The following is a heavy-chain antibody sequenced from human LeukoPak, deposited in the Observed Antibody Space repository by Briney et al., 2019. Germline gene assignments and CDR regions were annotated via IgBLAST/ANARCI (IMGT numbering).Heavy chain of an antibody. D-gene: IGHD2-15*01. CDR2: IYPGDSDT. J-gene: IGHJ4*02. CDR1: GYSFTTYW. V-gene: IGHV5-51*01. Sequence: GESLKISCKGSGYSFTTYWIGWVRQMPGKGLEWMGIIYPGDSDTRYSPSFQGQVTISADKSVGTAYLQWSSLKASDTAMHYCARARYCSGGSCYAENWGQGTLVTVSS. CDR3: ARARYCSGGSCYAEN.